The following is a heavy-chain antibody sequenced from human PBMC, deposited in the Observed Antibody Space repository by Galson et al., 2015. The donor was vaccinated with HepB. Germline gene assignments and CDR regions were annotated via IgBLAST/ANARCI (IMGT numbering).Heavy chain of an antibody. J-gene: IGHJ4*02. CDR3: ARDSNSYDSSGYYRHFDY. CDR2: IYTNTGNP. CDR1: GYTFTSYA. D-gene: IGHD3-22*01. V-gene: IGHV7-4-1*02. Sequence: SVKVSCKASGYTFTSYAMNWVRQAPGQGLEWMGWIYTNTGNPTYAQGFTGRFVFSLDTSVSTAYLQISSLKAEDTAVYYCARDSNSYDSSGYYRHFDYWGQGTLVTVSS.